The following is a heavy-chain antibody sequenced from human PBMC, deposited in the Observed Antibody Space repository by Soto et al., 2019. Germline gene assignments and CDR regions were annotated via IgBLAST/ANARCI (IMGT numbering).Heavy chain of an antibody. J-gene: IGHJ6*02. CDR3: VREKRYFDWLSPYGMDV. CDR2: IIPIFGTA. Sequence: ASVKVSCKASGGTFSSYAISWVRQAPGQGLEWMGGIIPIFGTANYAQKFQGRVTITADKSTSTAYMELRSLRSDDTAVYYCVREKRYFDWLSPYGMDVWGQGTTVTVSS. D-gene: IGHD3-9*01. V-gene: IGHV1-69*06. CDR1: GGTFSSYA.